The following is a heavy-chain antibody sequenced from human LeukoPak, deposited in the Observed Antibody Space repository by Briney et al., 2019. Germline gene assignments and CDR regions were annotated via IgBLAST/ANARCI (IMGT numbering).Heavy chain of an antibody. J-gene: IGHJ4*02. V-gene: IGHV3-74*01. CDR3: ARGDYVWGTYHYTLDH. Sequence: PGGSLRLSCAASAFTFSNNWMYWVRQAPGKGLVWVSRINNDGRTTSYADSVKGRFTISRDNAKSTLYLQMNSLRAEDTAVYFCARGDYVWGTYHYTLDHWGQGTLVTVSS. CDR2: INNDGRTT. CDR1: AFTFSNNW. D-gene: IGHD3-16*02.